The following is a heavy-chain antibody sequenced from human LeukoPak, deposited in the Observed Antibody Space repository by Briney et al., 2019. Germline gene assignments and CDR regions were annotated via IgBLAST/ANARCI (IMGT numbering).Heavy chain of an antibody. CDR1: GYSFTSYW. V-gene: IGHV5-51*01. CDR2: IYPGDSDT. Sequence: KLGESLKISCKGSGYSFTSYWIGWVRQMPGKGLEWTGIIYPGDSDTRYSPSFQGQVTISADKSISTAYLQWSSLKASDTAMYYCARHRYGSGSYLWVDYWGQGTLVTVSS. J-gene: IGHJ4*02. D-gene: IGHD3-10*01. CDR3: ARHRYGSGSYLWVDY.